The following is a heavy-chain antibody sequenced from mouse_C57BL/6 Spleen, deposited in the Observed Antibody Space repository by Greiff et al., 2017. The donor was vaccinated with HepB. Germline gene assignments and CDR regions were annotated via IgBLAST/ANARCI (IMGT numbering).Heavy chain of an antibody. J-gene: IGHJ1*03. CDR2: IYPGGGYT. CDR1: GYTFTNYW. Sequence: VQLQQSGAELVRPGPSVKMSCKASGYTFTNYWIGWAKQRPGHGLEWIGDIYPGGGYTNYNEKFKGKATLTADKSSSTAYMQFSSLTSEDSAIYYCARYWDDWYFDVWGTGTTVTVSS. V-gene: IGHV1-63*01. CDR3: ARYWDDWYFDV. D-gene: IGHD4-1*01.